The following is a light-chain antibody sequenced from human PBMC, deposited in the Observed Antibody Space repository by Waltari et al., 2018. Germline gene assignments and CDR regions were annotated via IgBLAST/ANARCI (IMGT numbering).Light chain of an antibody. Sequence: IQLTQSPSSLSASIGDRVTITCRASQGIRRYLAWYLQKPGKAPKLLIYAASTLQSGVPSRFSGSGSGTDFTLTISSLQPEDFATYYCQQLNSYPLTFGPGTKVDIK. CDR1: QGIRRY. V-gene: IGKV1-9*01. CDR3: QQLNSYPLT. CDR2: AAS. J-gene: IGKJ3*01.